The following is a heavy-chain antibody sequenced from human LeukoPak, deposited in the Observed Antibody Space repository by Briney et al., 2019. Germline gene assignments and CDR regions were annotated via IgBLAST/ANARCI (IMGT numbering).Heavy chain of an antibody. CDR3: ARGEEYVDY. Sequence: GRSLRLSCAASGFTFSSYAMHWVRQAPGKGLEWVAVISYDGSNKYYADSVKGRFTISRDNSKNTLYLQMNSLRAEDTAVYYCARGEEYVDYWGQGTLVTVSS. J-gene: IGHJ4*02. D-gene: IGHD2/OR15-2a*01. CDR1: GFTFSSYA. V-gene: IGHV3-30-3*01. CDR2: ISYDGSNK.